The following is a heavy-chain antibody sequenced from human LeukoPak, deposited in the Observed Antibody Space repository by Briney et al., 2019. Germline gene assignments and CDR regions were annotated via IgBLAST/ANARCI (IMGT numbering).Heavy chain of an antibody. Sequence: SETLSLTCTVSGGSINSHYWSWIRQPAGKGLEWIGIIYTTGATNYNPSLKSRVTMSVDTSKNQFSLKVNSVTAADTAVYFCANKGGGGAFEIWGQGTAVVVSS. V-gene: IGHV4-4*07. D-gene: IGHD6-25*01. CDR2: IYTTGAT. J-gene: IGHJ3*02. CDR1: GGSINSHY. CDR3: ANKGGGGAFEI.